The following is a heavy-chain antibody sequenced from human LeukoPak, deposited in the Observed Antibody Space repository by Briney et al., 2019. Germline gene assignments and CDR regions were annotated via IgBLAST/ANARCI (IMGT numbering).Heavy chain of an antibody. CDR3: VKDVSSSWYLGDLWDY. CDR2: ISSNGGST. J-gene: IGHJ4*02. V-gene: IGHV3-64D*06. D-gene: IGHD6-13*01. CDR1: GFTFSSYA. Sequence: GGSLRLSCSASGFTFSSYAMHWVRQAPGKGLEYVSAISSNGGSTYYADSVKGRFTISRDNSKNTLYLQMSSLRAEDRAVYYCVKDVSSSWYLGDLWDYWGQGTLVTVSS.